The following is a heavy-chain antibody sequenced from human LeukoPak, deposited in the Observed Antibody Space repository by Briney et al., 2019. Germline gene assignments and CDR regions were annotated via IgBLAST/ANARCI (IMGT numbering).Heavy chain of an antibody. CDR1: GFTFSSHG. CDR2: ISWNSGSI. Sequence: GGSLRLSCAASGFTFSSHGMHWVRQAPGKGLEWVSGISWNSGSIGYADSVKGRFTISRDNAKNSLYLQMNSLRAEDTALYYCAKDIATGNRLYYFDYWGQGTLVTVSS. D-gene: IGHD1-14*01. CDR3: AKDIATGNRLYYFDY. J-gene: IGHJ4*02. V-gene: IGHV3-9*01.